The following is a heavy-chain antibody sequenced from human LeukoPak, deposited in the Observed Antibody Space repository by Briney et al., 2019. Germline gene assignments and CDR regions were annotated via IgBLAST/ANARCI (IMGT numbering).Heavy chain of an antibody. CDR2: ISSSSTI. CDR1: GFTFSSYS. J-gene: IGHJ3*02. Sequence: QPGGSLRLSCAASGFTFSSYSMNWVRQAPGKGLEWVSYISSSSTIYYADSVKGRFTFPRNNAKNSLYLQMTSLRAEDTAVYYCARDPPYYNDSSVDDAFDIWGQGTMVTVSS. CDR3: ARDPPYYNDSSVDDAFDI. V-gene: IGHV3-48*04. D-gene: IGHD3-22*01.